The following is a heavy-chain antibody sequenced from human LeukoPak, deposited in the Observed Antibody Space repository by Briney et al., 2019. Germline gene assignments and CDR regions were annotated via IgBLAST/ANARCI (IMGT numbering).Heavy chain of an antibody. CDR3: ARNLNCGDFYYFDY. CDR2: IRNNGGDT. Sequence: GGSLRLSFAASGFTFSNHAMAWVRQTPGKGLEWGSAIRNNGGDTYYAASVKGRFTISRDKSKNTLSLLMNSLRPDDTALYYCARNLNCGDFYYFDYWGQGTLVTVSS. J-gene: IGHJ4*02. CDR1: GFTFSNHA. D-gene: IGHD2-21*01. V-gene: IGHV3-23*01.